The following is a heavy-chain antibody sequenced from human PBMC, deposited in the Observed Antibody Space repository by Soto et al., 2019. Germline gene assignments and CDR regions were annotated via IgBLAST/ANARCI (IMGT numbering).Heavy chain of an antibody. CDR2: IYYSGSP. CDR1: GGSISSYY. CDR3: ARDREGDTIFGQVYYYGMDV. D-gene: IGHD3-3*01. Sequence: SETLSLTCTVSGGSISSYYWSWIRQPPGKGLEWIGYIYYSGSPNYNPSLKSRVTISVDTSKNQFSLKLSSATAADTAVYYCARDREGDTIFGQVYYYGMDVWGQGTTVT. V-gene: IGHV4-59*01. J-gene: IGHJ6*02.